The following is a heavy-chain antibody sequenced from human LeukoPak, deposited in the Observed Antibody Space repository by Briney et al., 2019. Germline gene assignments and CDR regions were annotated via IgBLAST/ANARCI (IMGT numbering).Heavy chain of an antibody. J-gene: IGHJ4*02. Sequence: ASVKVSCKESGYTFTVYYIHWGRQAPGQGLEWMGWINPNSGSTSYAQKSQGRVTMTRDTSISIAYMELTSLRSDDTAIYYCAVSYSGGSIFDYWGPGTLVTVSS. CDR1: GYTFTVYY. CDR3: AVSYSGGSIFDY. CDR2: INPNSGST. D-gene: IGHD6-19*01. V-gene: IGHV1-2*02.